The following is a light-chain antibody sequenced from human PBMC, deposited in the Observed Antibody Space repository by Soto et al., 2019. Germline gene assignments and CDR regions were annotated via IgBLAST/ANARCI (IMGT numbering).Light chain of an antibody. Sequence: EIVLTQSPGTLSLSPWELATLSCSASHSICSSCLACYQQKPGQAPRLLIYAASSRATAIPDRFSGSGSGTDFTLTISRLEPEDFAVYYCQQYGSSSYTFGRGTQFEIK. V-gene: IGKV3-20*01. CDR2: AAS. J-gene: IGKJ2*01. CDR3: QQYGSSSYT. CDR1: HSICSSC.